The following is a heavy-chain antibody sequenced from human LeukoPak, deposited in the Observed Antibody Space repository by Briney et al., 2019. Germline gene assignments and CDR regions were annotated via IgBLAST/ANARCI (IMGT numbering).Heavy chain of an antibody. D-gene: IGHD6-13*01. CDR1: GGSISSSSYY. CDR2: IYYSGST. Sequence: SETLSLTCTVSGGSISSSSYYWGWIRQPPEKGLEWIGSIYYSGSTYYNPSLKSRVTISVDTSKNQFSLKLSSVTAADTAVYYCARDSGGYSSSWYFWFDPWGQGTLVTVSS. J-gene: IGHJ5*02. V-gene: IGHV4-39*07. CDR3: ARDSGGYSSSWYFWFDP.